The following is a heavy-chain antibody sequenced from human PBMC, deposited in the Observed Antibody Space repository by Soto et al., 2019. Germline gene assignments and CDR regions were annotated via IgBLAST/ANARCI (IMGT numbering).Heavy chain of an antibody. CDR1: GFTFRSYG. J-gene: IGHJ6*02. V-gene: IGHV3-23*01. Sequence: GGSLTLSCTASGFTFRSYGLSWVRQAPGKGLEWVSDIIDSGGSTYYADSVKGRFTISRDNSKSTLYLQMNSLRVEDTAMYYCVRENYYYGMDVWGQGTAVTVSS. CDR2: IIDSGGST. CDR3: VRENYYYGMDV.